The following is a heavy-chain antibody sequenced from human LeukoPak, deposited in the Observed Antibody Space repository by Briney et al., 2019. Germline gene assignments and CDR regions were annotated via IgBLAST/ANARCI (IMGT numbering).Heavy chain of an antibody. CDR1: GFTFSNYW. V-gene: IGHV3-7*01. CDR3: ARDRQIAH. Sequence: GGSLRLSCAASGFTFSNYWLTWVRQAPGQGLEWVANIKQDGSEKHYVDSVKGRFTISRDNAKNSLYLQMNSLRAEDTAVYYCARDRQIAHWGQGALVTVSS. CDR2: IKQDGSEK. J-gene: IGHJ5*02.